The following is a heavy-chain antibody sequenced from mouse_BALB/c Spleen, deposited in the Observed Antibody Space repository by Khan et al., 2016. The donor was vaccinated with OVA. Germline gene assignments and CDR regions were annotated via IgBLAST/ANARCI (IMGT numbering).Heavy chain of an antibody. CDR1: GFTFSNYA. Sequence: EVELVESGGGLVKPGGSLKLSRAASGFTFSNYAMSWVRQTPEKRLEWVATISSGGSYTYYPDSVKGRFTISRDNAKNTLYLQMSSLRSEDTAMYYCARTPGYYGSNYFDYWGQGTTLTVSS. V-gene: IGHV5-9-3*01. D-gene: IGHD1-1*01. J-gene: IGHJ2*01. CDR3: ARTPGYYGSNYFDY. CDR2: ISSGGSYT.